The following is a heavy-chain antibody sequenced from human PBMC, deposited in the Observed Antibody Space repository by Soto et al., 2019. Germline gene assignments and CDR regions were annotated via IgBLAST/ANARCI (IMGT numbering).Heavy chain of an antibody. J-gene: IGHJ4*02. D-gene: IGHD3-10*01. CDR2: ISYDGSNK. CDR1: GFTFSSYA. V-gene: IGHV3-30-3*01. CDR3: ARDLGLMVRGVHFDY. Sequence: QVQLVESGGGVVQPGRSLRLSCAASGFTFSSYAMHWVRQAPGKGLEWVAVISYDGSNKYYADSVKGRFTISRDNSKNTLYLQMNSLRAEDTAVYYCARDLGLMVRGVHFDYWGQGTLVTVSS.